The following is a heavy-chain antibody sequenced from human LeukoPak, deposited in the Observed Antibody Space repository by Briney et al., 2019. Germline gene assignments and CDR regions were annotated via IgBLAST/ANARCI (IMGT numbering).Heavy chain of an antibody. CDR1: GGSISSGDYY. D-gene: IGHD1-26*01. Sequence: PSETVSLTCTVSGGSISSGDYYWSWIRQPPGKGLEWIGYIYYSGSTYYNPSLKSRVTISVDTSKNQFSLKLSSVTAADTAVYYCARPGRKWEPNDAFDIWGQGTMVTVSS. J-gene: IGHJ3*02. CDR3: ARPGRKWEPNDAFDI. CDR2: IYYSGST. V-gene: IGHV4-30-4*08.